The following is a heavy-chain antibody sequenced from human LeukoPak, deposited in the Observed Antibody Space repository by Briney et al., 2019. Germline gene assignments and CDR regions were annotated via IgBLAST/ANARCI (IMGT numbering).Heavy chain of an antibody. CDR2: IQYDGSNE. J-gene: IGHJ6*03. D-gene: IGHD2-8*01. CDR3: AKDRCSNGIGCFYYYMDV. V-gene: IGHV3-30*02. Sequence: PGGTLRLSCAASGITFSSYGMSWVRQAPGKGLEWVAYIQYDGSNEQYANSVKGRFSISRDSSKNTLYLQMNSLRAEDTAVYYCAKDRCSNGIGCFYYYMDVWGKGTTVTISS. CDR1: GITFSSYG.